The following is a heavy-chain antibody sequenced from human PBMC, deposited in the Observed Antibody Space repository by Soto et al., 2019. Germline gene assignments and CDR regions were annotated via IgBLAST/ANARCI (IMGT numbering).Heavy chain of an antibody. V-gene: IGHV4-59*01. D-gene: IGHD3-22*01. Sequence: QVQLQESGPGLVKPSETLSLTCTVSGGSISSYYWSWIRQPPGKGLEWIGYIYYSGSTNYNPSLQSRVTISVDTSKNQFSLKLSSVTAADTAVYYCARGSMIVVVTPFYFDYWGQGTLVTVSS. J-gene: IGHJ4*02. CDR1: GGSISSYY. CDR3: ARGSMIVVVTPFYFDY. CDR2: IYYSGST.